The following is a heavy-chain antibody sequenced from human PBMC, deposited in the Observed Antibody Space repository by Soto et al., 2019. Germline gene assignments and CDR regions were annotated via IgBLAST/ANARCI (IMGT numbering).Heavy chain of an antibody. CDR1: GFTFSSYA. CDR3: AKRSGASTFDY. J-gene: IGHJ4*02. Sequence: EVQLLESGGGLVQPGESLRLSCAASGFTFSSYAMSWVRQAPGKGLEWVSVISGSDDSTYYADSVKGRFTISRDNSKNTLDLQMNSLRAEDTAVYYCAKRSGASTFDYWGQGTLVTVSS. CDR2: ISGSDDST. V-gene: IGHV3-23*01. D-gene: IGHD6-6*01.